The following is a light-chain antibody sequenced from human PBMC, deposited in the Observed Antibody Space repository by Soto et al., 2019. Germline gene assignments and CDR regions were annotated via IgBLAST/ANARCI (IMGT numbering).Light chain of an antibody. Sequence: EILLTQSPATLSLSPGERATLSCRASQSVYSYLAWYQQRPGQAPRLLIYDASNRATGIPARFSGSGSGTDFTLTIGSLQPEDFAVYYCQQYNNWPPTTVGQGTKV. V-gene: IGKV3-11*01. CDR3: QQYNNWPPTT. CDR2: DAS. J-gene: IGKJ1*01. CDR1: QSVYSY.